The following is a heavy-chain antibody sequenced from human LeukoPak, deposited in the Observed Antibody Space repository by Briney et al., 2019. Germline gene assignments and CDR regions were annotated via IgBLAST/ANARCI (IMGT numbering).Heavy chain of an antibody. J-gene: IGHJ4*02. Sequence: GGSLRLSCAASGFSFSTQEMAWVRQAPGKGLEWVSYISKDGRTIYYADSVKGRFTISRDNTRNSLFLQLSSLSADATAFYYCARGSYTGFDLYFDSWGQGTLVTISS. V-gene: IGHV3-48*03. CDR2: ISKDGRTI. D-gene: IGHD5-12*01. CDR1: GFSFSTQE. CDR3: ARGSYTGFDLYFDS.